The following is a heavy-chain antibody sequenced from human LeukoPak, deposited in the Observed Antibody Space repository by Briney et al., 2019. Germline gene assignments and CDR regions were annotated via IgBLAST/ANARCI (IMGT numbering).Heavy chain of an antibody. CDR1: GGSISSYY. V-gene: IGHV4-4*07. J-gene: IGHJ6*03. D-gene: IGHD3-3*01. Sequence: SETLSLTCTVSGGSISSYYWSWVRQPAGKGLEWIGRIYTSGSTNYNPSLKSRVTMSVDTSKNQFSLKLSSVTAADTAVYYCARNYDFWSGYYKAYYYYMDVWGKGTTVTVSS. CDR2: IYTSGST. CDR3: ARNYDFWSGYYKAYYYYMDV.